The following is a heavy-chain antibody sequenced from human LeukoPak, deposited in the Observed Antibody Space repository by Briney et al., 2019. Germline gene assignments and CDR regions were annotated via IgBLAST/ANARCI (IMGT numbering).Heavy chain of an antibody. Sequence: ASVKVSCKASGYTFTGYYMNWVRQAPGPGLEGMGWINPNSGGTNYAQKFQGRVTMTRDTSISTAYMELSRLRSDDTAVYYCARAPSDYDFWSGYYSYFDYWGQGTLVTVSS. V-gene: IGHV1-2*02. CDR2: INPNSGGT. CDR3: ARAPSDYDFWSGYYSYFDY. D-gene: IGHD3-3*01. J-gene: IGHJ4*02. CDR1: GYTFTGYY.